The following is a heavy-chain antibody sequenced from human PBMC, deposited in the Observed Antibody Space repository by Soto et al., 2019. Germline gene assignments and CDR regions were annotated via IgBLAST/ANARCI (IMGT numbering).Heavy chain of an antibody. CDR1: GFTFSSYS. CDR2: ISSSSSYI. CDR3: ARACSGGSCLALA. J-gene: IGHJ5*02. Sequence: GGSLRLSCAASGFTFSSYSMNWVRQAPGKGLEWVSSISSSSSYIYYADSVKGRFTISRDNAKNSLYLQMNSLRAEDTAVYYCARACSGGSCLALAWGQGTLVTVSS. D-gene: IGHD2-15*01. V-gene: IGHV3-21*01.